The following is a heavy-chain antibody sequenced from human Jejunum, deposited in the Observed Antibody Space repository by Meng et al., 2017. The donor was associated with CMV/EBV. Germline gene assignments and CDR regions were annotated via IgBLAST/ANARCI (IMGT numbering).Heavy chain of an antibody. CDR1: GVTVGSYG. Sequence: SGVTVGSYGMHWVRQAPGKGVEWVAVIWDDGNKEFYADSVQSRFTISKENSGNVVTLQMNNLRSEDTAVYYCVKSRATLGAFDLWGRGTQGTVSS. CDR3: VKSRATLGAFDL. CDR2: IWDDGNKE. J-gene: IGHJ3*01. V-gene: IGHV3-33*06.